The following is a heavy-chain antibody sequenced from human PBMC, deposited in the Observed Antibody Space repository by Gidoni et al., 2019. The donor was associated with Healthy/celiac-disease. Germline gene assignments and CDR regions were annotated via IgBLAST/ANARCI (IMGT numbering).Heavy chain of an antibody. CDR1: GFTFSSYD. V-gene: IGHV3-13*01. CDR2: IGTAGDT. Sequence: EVQLVESGGGLVQPGGSLRLSCAASGFTFSSYDMHWVRQATGKGLEWVSAIGTAGDTYYPGSVKGRFTISRENAKNSLYLQMNSLRAGDTAVYYCARDPELGYSSSSFDYWGQGTLVTVSS. CDR3: ARDPELGYSSSSFDY. D-gene: IGHD6-6*01. J-gene: IGHJ4*02.